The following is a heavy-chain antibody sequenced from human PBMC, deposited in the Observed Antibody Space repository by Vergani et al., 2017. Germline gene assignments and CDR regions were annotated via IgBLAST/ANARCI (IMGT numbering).Heavy chain of an antibody. CDR3: AKDRCSGGSCYIVY. J-gene: IGHJ4*02. CDR1: GFTFSSYA. V-gene: IGHV3-23*03. Sequence: EVQLLESGGGLVQPGGSLRLSCAASGFTFSSYAMSWVRQAPGKGLEWVSVIYSGGSSTYYADSVKGRFTISRDNSKNTLYLQMNSLRAEDTGVYYCAKDRCSGGSCYIVYWGQGTLVTVSS. CDR2: IYSGGSST. D-gene: IGHD2-15*01.